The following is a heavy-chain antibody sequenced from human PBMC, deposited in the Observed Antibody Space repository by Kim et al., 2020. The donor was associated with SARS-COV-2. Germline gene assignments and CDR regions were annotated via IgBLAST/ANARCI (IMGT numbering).Heavy chain of an antibody. CDR3: ARLYSGSPYYVDS. J-gene: IGHJ4*02. V-gene: IGHV4-59*08. D-gene: IGHD1-26*01. Sequence: YPSLKRRLYISVDTSKNQFSLKWSSVTGADTAVYYCARLYSGSPYYVDSWGQGTLVTVSS.